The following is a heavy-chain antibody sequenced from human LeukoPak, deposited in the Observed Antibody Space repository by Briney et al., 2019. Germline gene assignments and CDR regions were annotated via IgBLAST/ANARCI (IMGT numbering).Heavy chain of an antibody. J-gene: IGHJ6*02. CDR3: ARNRGLDV. V-gene: IGHV3-7*01. Sequence: GGPLRLSCAASGFTFSSLWMSWFRQAPGKGLEWVANIKPEGSEKYYVDSVKGRFTISRDNAKNSLYLQMNSLRAEDTAVYYCARNRGLDVWGQGTTVTVSS. D-gene: IGHD6-25*01. CDR2: IKPEGSEK. CDR1: GFTFSSLW.